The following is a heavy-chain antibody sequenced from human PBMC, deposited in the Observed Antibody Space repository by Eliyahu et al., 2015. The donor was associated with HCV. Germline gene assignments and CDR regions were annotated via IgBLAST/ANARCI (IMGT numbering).Heavy chain of an antibody. CDR1: GGSISSGGYY. V-gene: IGHV4-31*03. CDR2: IYYSGST. D-gene: IGHD6-19*01. CDR3: AGLIAVAGKGKGAITPSPFDY. Sequence: QVQLQESGPGLVKPSQTLSLTCTVSGGSISSGGYYWSWIRQHPGKGLEWIGYIYYSGSTYYNPSLKSRVTISVDTSKNQFSLKLSSVTAADTAVYYCAGLIAVAGKGKGAITPSPFDYWGQGTLVTVSS. J-gene: IGHJ4*02.